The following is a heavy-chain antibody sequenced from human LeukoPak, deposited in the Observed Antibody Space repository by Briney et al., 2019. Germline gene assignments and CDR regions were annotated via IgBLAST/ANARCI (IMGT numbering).Heavy chain of an antibody. V-gene: IGHV3-48*03. CDR2: ISGPSI. CDR1: GFTLSAYE. Sequence: GGSLRLSCAASGFTLSAYEMNWVRQAPGKGLECFSYISGPSIQYADSVKGRFTISGDNAKNSLYLQMNSLRAEDTAVYYCASRRVAVPTTRAFDYWGQGTLVTVSS. CDR3: ASRRVAVPTTRAFDY. D-gene: IGHD1-26*01. J-gene: IGHJ4*02.